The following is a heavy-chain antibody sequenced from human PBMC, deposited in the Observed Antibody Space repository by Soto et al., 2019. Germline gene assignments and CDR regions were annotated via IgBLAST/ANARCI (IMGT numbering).Heavy chain of an antibody. CDR3: AGFPHSHDRVAAFDV. J-gene: IGHJ3*01. CDR2: IFATGST. CDR1: GGSIRSYY. V-gene: IGHV4-4*07. D-gene: IGHD2-21*01. Sequence: SETLSLTCTVSGGSIRSYYWSWIRQPAGKGLEWIGRIFATGSTNYNPSLKSRVTMSVDTSKNQLSLSLISVTAADTAIYYCAGFPHSHDRVAAFDVWGQGTMVTVSS.